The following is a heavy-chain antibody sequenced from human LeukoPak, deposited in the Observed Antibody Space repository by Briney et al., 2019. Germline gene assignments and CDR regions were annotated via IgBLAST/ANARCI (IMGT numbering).Heavy chain of an antibody. CDR1: GGSISSYY. CDR3: ARGYSSSWYGH. V-gene: IGHV4-59*01. D-gene: IGHD6-13*01. J-gene: IGHJ5*02. Sequence: KTSETLSLTCTVSGGSISSYYWSWIRQPPGKGLEWIGYIYYSGSTNYNPSLKSRVTISVDTSKNQFSLKLSSVTAADTAVYYFARGYSSSWYGHWGQGTLVTVSS. CDR2: IYYSGST.